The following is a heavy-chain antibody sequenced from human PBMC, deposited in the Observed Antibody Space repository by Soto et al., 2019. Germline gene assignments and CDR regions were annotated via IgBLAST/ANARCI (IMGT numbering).Heavy chain of an antibody. CDR1: GFSLDTSGVS. CDR2: IYWDDDK. D-gene: IGHD5-18*01. V-gene: IGHV2-5*02. Sequence: QITLTESGPTLVKPTQTLTLTCTFSGFSLDTSGVSVSWIRQSPGKALEWLALIYWDDDKRYSPSLKNRLTITKDTSKNPVVLTMTNMDPVDTGTSYCARRNVNTAMVYWYFDLWGRGTLVTVSS. CDR3: ARRNVNTAMVYWYFDL. J-gene: IGHJ2*01.